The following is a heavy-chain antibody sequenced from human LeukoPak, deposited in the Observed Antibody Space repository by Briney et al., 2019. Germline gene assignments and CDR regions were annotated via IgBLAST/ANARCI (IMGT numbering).Heavy chain of an antibody. CDR2: ITPIFGTA. J-gene: IGHJ4*02. CDR3: ARWAGYCSITNCYTAFDF. Sequence: SLKVSCKASGYTFTSYYMHWVRQAPGQGLEWMGGITPIFGTASCAQRFQGRVTLTADECASTAYMELSSLRSEHTAVYYCARWAGYCSITNCYTAFDFWGQGTLVTVSS. CDR1: GYTFTSYY. V-gene: IGHV1-69*13. D-gene: IGHD2-2*02.